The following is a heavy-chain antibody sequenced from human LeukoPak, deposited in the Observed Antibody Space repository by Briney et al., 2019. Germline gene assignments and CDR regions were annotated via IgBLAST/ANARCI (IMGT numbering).Heavy chain of an antibody. Sequence: SETLSLTCAVYGGSFSGYHWSWIRQPPGKGLEWIGEINHSGSTNYNPSLKSRVTISVDTSKNQFSLKLSSVTAADTAVYYCARDWGRNNWFDPWGQGTLVTVSS. CDR1: GGSFSGYH. J-gene: IGHJ5*02. V-gene: IGHV4-34*01. CDR3: ARDWGRNNWFDP. D-gene: IGHD3-16*01. CDR2: INHSGST.